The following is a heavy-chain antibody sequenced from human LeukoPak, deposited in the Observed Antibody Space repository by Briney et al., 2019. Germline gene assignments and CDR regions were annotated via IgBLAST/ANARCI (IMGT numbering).Heavy chain of an antibody. D-gene: IGHD2-2*01. CDR2: ISSSGHT. V-gene: IGHV4-61*02. J-gene: IGHJ4*02. CDR1: GGSISNSVYY. Sequence: PSQTLSLTCTVSGGSISNSVYYWGWTRQPAGKGLEWIGRISSSGHTNYNPSLKSRVTISVDTSKNQFSLKLSSVTAADRGMYYCAGDDCSSSSCYLFHWGQGTLVTVSS. CDR3: AGDDCSSSSCYLFH.